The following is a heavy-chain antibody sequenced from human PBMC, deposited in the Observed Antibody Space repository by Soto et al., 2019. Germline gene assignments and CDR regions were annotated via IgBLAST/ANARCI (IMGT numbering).Heavy chain of an antibody. V-gene: IGHV3-9*01. CDR2: ISWNSGSI. J-gene: IGHJ4*02. Sequence: EVQLVESGGGLVQPGRSLRLSCVASGFTFDSYAMHWVRQAPGKGLEWVSGISWNSGSIGYEDSVKGRFTISRENAQNSLYLEMNSLRVEDTAFYYCVKDIHEDWLVSHFEYWGQGALVTVSS. CDR1: GFTFDSYA. CDR3: VKDIHEDWLVSHFEY. D-gene: IGHD6-19*01.